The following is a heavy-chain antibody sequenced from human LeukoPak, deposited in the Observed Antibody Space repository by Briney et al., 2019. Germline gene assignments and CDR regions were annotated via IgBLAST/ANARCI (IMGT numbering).Heavy chain of an antibody. Sequence: PSETLSLTCTVSGGSVSSPDSYWSWIRQPPGKGLEWIRNVYYIGTTSYNSSLKTRVTISVDKSKNHFSLILTSVTAADTAVYFCARNTSSSPWFDPWGQGTLVTVSS. CDR1: GGSVSSPDSY. CDR2: VYYIGTT. J-gene: IGHJ5*02. CDR3: ARNTSSSPWFDP. V-gene: IGHV4-61*03. D-gene: IGHD6-6*01.